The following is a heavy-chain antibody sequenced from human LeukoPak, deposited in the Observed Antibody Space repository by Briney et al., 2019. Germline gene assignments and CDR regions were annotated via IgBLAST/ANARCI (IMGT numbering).Heavy chain of an antibody. CDR2: ISFSSGTL. Sequence: GRSLRLSCVASGFTFEDYAMQCGRQAPGKGLEWGAGISFSSGTLDYADSVKVRFTISRDNAKNSLYLQMNSLRPEDTAFYYCAKAGGIGGHYYGHYFDSWGQGNMVTVSS. CDR3: AKAGGIGGHYYGHYFDS. D-gene: IGHD2-21*02. J-gene: IGHJ4*02. V-gene: IGHV3-9*01. CDR1: GFTFEDYA.